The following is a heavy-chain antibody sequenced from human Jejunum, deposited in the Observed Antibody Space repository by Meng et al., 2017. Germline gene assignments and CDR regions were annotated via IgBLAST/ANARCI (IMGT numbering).Heavy chain of an antibody. V-gene: IGHV4-4*03. D-gene: IGHD1-14*01. CDR3: ASAIRERYFDY. CDR2: VWPNGAT. CDR1: VVATTATFY. Sequence: QQKSAPSLGTSPAAPPPPCPASVVATTATFYWTCILQAPAKGLEWIGEVWPNGATYYNPSLLSRITISIDTYNNQFSLEVAFLTAADTAVYYCASAIRERYFDYWGQGTLVTVSS. J-gene: IGHJ4*02.